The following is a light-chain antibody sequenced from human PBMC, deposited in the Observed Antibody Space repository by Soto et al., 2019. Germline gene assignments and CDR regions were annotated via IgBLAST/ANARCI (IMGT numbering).Light chain of an antibody. J-gene: IGKJ4*01. Sequence: DIQMTQSPSSLSASVGDRVTITCRASQSISSYLNWYQQKPGKAPKLLIYDASSLQSGVPSRFSGSGSGTDFTLPISNLQPEDFATYYCQQSYSTPLTFGGGTKVEIK. CDR1: QSISSY. CDR3: QQSYSTPLT. CDR2: DAS. V-gene: IGKV1-39*01.